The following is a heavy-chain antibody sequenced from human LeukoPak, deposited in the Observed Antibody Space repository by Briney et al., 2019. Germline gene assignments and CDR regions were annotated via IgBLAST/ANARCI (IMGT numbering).Heavy chain of an antibody. Sequence: SETLSLTYAVYGGSFSVYYWSWIRQPPGKGLEWIGEVNQSGSTNYNPSLKSRVSISVDTSKNQFSLKLSSVTAADTAVYYCASLGSGSYSRKNWYFDLWGRGTLVTVSS. D-gene: IGHD3-10*01. CDR3: ASLGSGSYSRKNWYFDL. CDR1: GGSFSVYY. V-gene: IGHV4-34*01. J-gene: IGHJ2*01. CDR2: VNQSGST.